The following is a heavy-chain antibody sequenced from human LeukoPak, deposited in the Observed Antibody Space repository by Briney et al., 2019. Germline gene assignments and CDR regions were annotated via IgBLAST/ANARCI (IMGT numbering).Heavy chain of an antibody. Sequence: PWGSLRLSCAASGFTFSNYWMNWVRQAPGKGLEWVASIGQDGSENYYVDSVKGRFTISRDNAKNSLYLQMNSLRVEDTAVYYCATGGGWYFDYWGQGALITASS. V-gene: IGHV3-7*01. CDR2: IGQDGSEN. CDR1: GFTFSNYW. CDR3: ATGGGWYFDY. D-gene: IGHD6-19*01. J-gene: IGHJ4*02.